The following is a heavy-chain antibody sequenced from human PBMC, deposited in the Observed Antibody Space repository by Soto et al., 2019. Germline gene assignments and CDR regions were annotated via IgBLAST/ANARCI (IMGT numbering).Heavy chain of an antibody. CDR3: ARGGITMIVVSRSYYYGMDV. Sequence: GASVKVSCKASGGTFSSYAISWVRQAPGQGLEWMGGIIPIFGTANYAQKVQGRVTITADESTSTAYMELSSLRSEDTAVYYCARGGITMIVVSRSYYYGMDVWGQGTTVTVSS. CDR2: IIPIFGTA. CDR1: GGTFSSYA. J-gene: IGHJ6*02. D-gene: IGHD3-22*01. V-gene: IGHV1-69*13.